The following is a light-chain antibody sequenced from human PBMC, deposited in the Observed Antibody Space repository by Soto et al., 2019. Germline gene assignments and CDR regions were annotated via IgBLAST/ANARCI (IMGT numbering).Light chain of an antibody. V-gene: IGKV3-20*01. CDR1: QSVSNNY. CDR2: GAS. CDR3: QQYDNSPWT. J-gene: IGKJ1*01. Sequence: EIVLTQSPGTLSLSPGERATLSCRASQSVSNNYLAWYQRKPGQAPRLLIYGASSRATGIPHRFSSSGSGTDFTLTISRLEPEDFAVYYCQQYDNSPWTFGQGTKVAI.